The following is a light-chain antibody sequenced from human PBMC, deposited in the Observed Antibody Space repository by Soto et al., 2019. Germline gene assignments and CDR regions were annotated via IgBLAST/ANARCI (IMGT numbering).Light chain of an antibody. Sequence: TQSPSTLSASVGDRATLSCRASQRVSSNYLAWYQQRPGQAPRLLIYGASSRATGIPDRFSGSGSGTDFTLTINRLEPEDFAVYYCQQYGSSLYTFGQGTKVEIK. V-gene: IGKV3-20*01. CDR3: QQYGSSLYT. CDR2: GAS. CDR1: QRVSSNY. J-gene: IGKJ2*01.